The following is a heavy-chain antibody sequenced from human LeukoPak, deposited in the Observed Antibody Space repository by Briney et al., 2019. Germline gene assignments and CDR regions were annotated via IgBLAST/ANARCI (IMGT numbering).Heavy chain of an antibody. CDR1: GGTFSSYA. D-gene: IGHD2-21*01. V-gene: IGHV1-69*04. CDR3: AREGEARAGFDY. Sequence: GASVKVSCEASGGTFSSYAISWVRQAPGQGLEWMGRIIPILGIANYAQKFQGRVTITADKSTSTAYMELSSLRSEDTAVYYCAREGEARAGFDYWGQGTLVTVSS. J-gene: IGHJ4*02. CDR2: IIPILGIA.